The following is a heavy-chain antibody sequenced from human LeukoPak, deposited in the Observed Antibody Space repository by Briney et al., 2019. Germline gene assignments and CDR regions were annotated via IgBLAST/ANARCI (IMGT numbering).Heavy chain of an antibody. CDR3: TTIYDSSGYCVY. D-gene: IGHD3-22*01. V-gene: IGHV3-15*01. J-gene: IGHJ4*02. CDR2: IKSKTDGGTT. CDR1: GFTFSNAW. Sequence: PGGSLRLSCAASGFTFSNAWMSWVRQAPGKGLEWVGRIKSKTDGGTTDYAAPVKGGFTISRDDSKNTLYLQMNSLKTEDTAVYYCTTIYDSSGYCVYWGQGTLVTVSS.